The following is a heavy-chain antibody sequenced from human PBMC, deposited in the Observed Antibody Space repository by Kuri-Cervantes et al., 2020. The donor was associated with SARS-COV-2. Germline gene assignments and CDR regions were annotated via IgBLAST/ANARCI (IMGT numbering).Heavy chain of an antibody. V-gene: IGHV4-38-2*02. J-gene: IGHJ4*02. CDR3: ARDGRSVAGPGVDY. CDR1: GYSISSGYY. CDR2: IYHSGSN. D-gene: IGHD6-19*01. Sequence: SQTLSHPRAIPGYSISSGYYWGWIRQPPGKGLEWIGSIYHSGSNYYNASHKSRVTISVDTSKNQFSLKLSSVTAADTAVYYWARDGRSVAGPGVDYLGQGTLVTVSS.